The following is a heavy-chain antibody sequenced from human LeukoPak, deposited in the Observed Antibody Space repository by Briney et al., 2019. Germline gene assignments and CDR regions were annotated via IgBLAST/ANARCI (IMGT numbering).Heavy chain of an antibody. CDR3: ARDPKMATGRNDAFDI. Sequence: ASVKVSCKASGYTFTSFGISWVRQAPGQGLEWMGWISAYNGNTNYAQRLQGRVTMTTDTSTSTAYMELRSLRSDDTAVYYCARDPKMATGRNDAFDIWGQGTMVTVSS. D-gene: IGHD5-24*01. J-gene: IGHJ3*02. CDR2: ISAYNGNT. CDR1: GYTFTSFG. V-gene: IGHV1-18*01.